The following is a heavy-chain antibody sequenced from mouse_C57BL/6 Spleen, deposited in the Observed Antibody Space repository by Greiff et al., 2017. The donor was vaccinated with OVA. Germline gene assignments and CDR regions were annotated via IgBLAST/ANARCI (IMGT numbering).Heavy chain of an antibody. CDR1: GYAFSSSW. V-gene: IGHV1-9*01. Sequence: VQLQQSGPELVKPGASVKISCKASGYAFSSSWMNWVKQRPGKGLEWIGEILPGSGSTNYNEKFKGKATFTADTSSNTAYMQLSSLTTEDSAIYYCARFPNAMDYWGQGTSVTVSS. J-gene: IGHJ4*01. CDR3: ARFPNAMDY. CDR2: ILPGSGST.